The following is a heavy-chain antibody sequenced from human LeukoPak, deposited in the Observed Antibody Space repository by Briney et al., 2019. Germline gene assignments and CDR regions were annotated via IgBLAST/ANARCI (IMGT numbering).Heavy chain of an antibody. D-gene: IGHD6-13*01. CDR2: IIPIFGTA. CDR1: GYTFTSYG. Sequence: SVKVSCKASGYTFTSYGISWVRQAPGQGLEWMGGIIPIFGTANYAQKFQGRVTITADESTSTAYMELSSLRSEDTAVYYCARDSSSWSSFDYWGQGTLVTVSS. J-gene: IGHJ4*02. V-gene: IGHV1-69*13. CDR3: ARDSSSWSSFDY.